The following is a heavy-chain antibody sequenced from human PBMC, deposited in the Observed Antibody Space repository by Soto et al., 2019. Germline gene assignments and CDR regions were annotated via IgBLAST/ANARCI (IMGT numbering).Heavy chain of an antibody. D-gene: IGHD1-26*01. Sequence: EVQLVESGGGLVKPGGSLRLSCAASGFTFSSYSMNWVRQAPGKGLEWVSSISSSSSYIYYADSVKGRFTISRDNAKNSLYVQMTSLRVEDTGVYHCARDGTKEETLDYWGQGTLVTVSS. V-gene: IGHV3-21*01. CDR2: ISSSSSYI. CDR1: GFTFSSYS. J-gene: IGHJ4*02. CDR3: ARDGTKEETLDY.